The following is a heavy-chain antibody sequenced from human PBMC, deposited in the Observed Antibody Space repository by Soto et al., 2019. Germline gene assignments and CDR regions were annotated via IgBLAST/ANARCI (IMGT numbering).Heavy chain of an antibody. Sequence: QVHLVQSGAEVKKPGASVKVSCKASGYAFSTYYMHWVRQTRGQGLEWMGMINPRGGGANYAQKVQGRFTMASGTSRSTVYMELSSLTSEDTAVYYCARVLPTATRAADYWGEGALVTVSS. J-gene: IGHJ4*02. CDR1: GYAFSTYY. D-gene: IGHD3-10*01. CDR3: ARVLPTATRAADY. V-gene: IGHV1-46*01. CDR2: INPRGGGA.